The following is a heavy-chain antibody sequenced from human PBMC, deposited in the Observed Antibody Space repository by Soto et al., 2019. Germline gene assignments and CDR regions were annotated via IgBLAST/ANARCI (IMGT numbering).Heavy chain of an antibody. D-gene: IGHD3-22*01. CDR1: GYTFTAYG. CDR2: VSTNNADT. V-gene: IGHV1-18*01. J-gene: IGHJ4*02. CDR3: ARELNTDPSAYYSFAY. Sequence: ASVKVSCKTSGYTFTAYGLAWLRQAPGQRPEWMGWVSTNNADTNYAQKFQGRVTMTTETSTRTTYMELRSLRSDDTAVYYCARELNTDPSAYYSFAYWGQGTLVTVSS.